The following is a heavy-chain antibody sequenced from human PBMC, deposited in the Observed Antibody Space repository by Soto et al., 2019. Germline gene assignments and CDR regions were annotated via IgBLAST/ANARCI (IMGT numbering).Heavy chain of an antibody. CDR3: ANLVVYDGFDI. J-gene: IGHJ3*02. Sequence: QLVESGGGVVQPGRSLRLSCAASGFTISSYGMHWVRQTPDKGLEWVAVISYDGSYTYYADSVKGRFTISRDNSKNTLYLEVNSLRPEDTAVYYCANLVVYDGFDIWGQGTMVTVSP. V-gene: IGHV3-30*18. CDR2: ISYDGSYT. D-gene: IGHD3-22*01. CDR1: GFTISSYG.